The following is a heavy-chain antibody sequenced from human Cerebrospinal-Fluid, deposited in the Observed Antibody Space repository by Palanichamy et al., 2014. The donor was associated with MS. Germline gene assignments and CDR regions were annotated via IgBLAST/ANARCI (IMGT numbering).Heavy chain of an antibody. J-gene: IGHJ6*02. Sequence: QVQLVQSGAEVKKPGVSVKVSCKASGYTFMGYYMHWVRQAPGQGLEWMGRINPNSGDTNYAQKFQGWVIMTRDTSINTAYMEVRRLRSDDTAVYYCARDGSYGLGVYGLGYGMDVWGQGTTVTVSS. V-gene: IGHV1-2*04. D-gene: IGHD5-18*01. CDR3: ARDGSYGLGVYGLGYGMDV. CDR1: GYTFMGYY. CDR2: INPNSGDT.